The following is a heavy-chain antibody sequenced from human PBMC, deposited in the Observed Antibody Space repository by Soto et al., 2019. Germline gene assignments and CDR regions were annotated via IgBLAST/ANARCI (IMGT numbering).Heavy chain of an antibody. Sequence: QITLKESGPSLVKPTQTLTLTCTFSGFSLSTSGVGVAWIRQPPGKALEWLVLIYWDADKPYSPSLKSRLTITKHTSTHQVVLTITNIAPADTATYYGAHSYRRGWWTFDYWGQGTLVTVSS. J-gene: IGHJ4*02. CDR2: IYWDADK. CDR1: GFSLSTSGVG. CDR3: AHSYRRGWWTFDY. V-gene: IGHV2-5*02. D-gene: IGHD2-8*02.